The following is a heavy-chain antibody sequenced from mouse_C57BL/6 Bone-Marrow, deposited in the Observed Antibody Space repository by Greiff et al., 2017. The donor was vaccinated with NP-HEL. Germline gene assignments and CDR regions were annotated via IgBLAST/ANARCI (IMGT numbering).Heavy chain of an antibody. J-gene: IGHJ2*01. CDR3: ASGSYYGSTYFDY. CDR2: IYPSDSET. CDR1: GYTFTSYW. Sequence: QVQLKQPGAELVRPGSSVKLSCKASGYTFTSYWMDWVKQRPGQGLEWIGNIYPSDSETHYNQKFKDKATLTVDKSSSTAYMQLSSLTSEDSAVYYCASGSYYGSTYFDYWGQGTTLTVSS. D-gene: IGHD1-1*01. V-gene: IGHV1-61*01.